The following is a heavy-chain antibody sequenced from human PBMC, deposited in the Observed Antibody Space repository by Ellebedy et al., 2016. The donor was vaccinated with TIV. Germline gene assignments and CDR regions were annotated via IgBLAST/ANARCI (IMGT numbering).Heavy chain of an antibody. V-gene: IGHV5-10-1*01. CDR1: GYSFTNYW. Sequence: GESLKISCEGSGYSFTNYWISWVRQMPGKGLEWMGHIDPSDSHINYSPSFEGHVTISVDRSITTAYLQWSSLKASDTAMYYCARPIDTAMDNFDFWGQGTLVTVSS. D-gene: IGHD5-18*01. CDR2: IDPSDSHI. CDR3: ARPIDTAMDNFDF. J-gene: IGHJ4*02.